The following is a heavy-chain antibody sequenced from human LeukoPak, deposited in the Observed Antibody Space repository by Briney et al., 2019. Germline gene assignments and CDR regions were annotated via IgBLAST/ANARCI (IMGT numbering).Heavy chain of an antibody. Sequence: SETLSISCTVSGGSISSYYWSWIRQPAGKGLEWIGRIYTSGSTNYNPSLKSRVTMSVDTSKNQFSLKLSSVTAADTAVYYCARVLTQGVLFDYWGQGTLVTVSS. CDR2: IYTSGST. V-gene: IGHV4-4*07. D-gene: IGHD3-9*01. CDR1: GGSISSYY. CDR3: ARVLTQGVLFDY. J-gene: IGHJ4*02.